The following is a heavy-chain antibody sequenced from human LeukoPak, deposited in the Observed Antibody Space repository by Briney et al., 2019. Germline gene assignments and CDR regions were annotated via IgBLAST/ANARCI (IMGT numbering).Heavy chain of an antibody. V-gene: IGHV4-34*01. CDR1: GGSFSGYY. CDR3: ARGGPGDGYSIDY. J-gene: IGHJ4*02. CDR2: INHSGST. D-gene: IGHD5-24*01. Sequence: WETLSLTCAVSGGSFSGYYWSWIRQPPGKGLEWIGDINHSGSTNYNPSLKSRVTISVDTSKNQFSQKLSSVTAADTAVYYCARGGPGDGYSIDYWGQGTLVTVSS.